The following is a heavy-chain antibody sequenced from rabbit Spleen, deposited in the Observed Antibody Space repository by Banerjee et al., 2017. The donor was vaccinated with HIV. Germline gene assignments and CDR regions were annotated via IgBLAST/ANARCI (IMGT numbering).Heavy chain of an antibody. CDR1: GFSFSSGYY. Sequence: QSLEESGGGLVQPEGSLTLTCTASGFSFSSGYYMNWVRQAPGKGLEWIGYIDPLFGITYYANWVNGRFSISRENAQNTVFLQMTSLTAADTATYFCARDGTGGSYFALWGPGTLVTVS. D-gene: IGHD8-1*01. CDR2: IDPLFGIT. V-gene: IGHV1S40*01. J-gene: IGHJ6*01. CDR3: ARDGTGGSYFAL.